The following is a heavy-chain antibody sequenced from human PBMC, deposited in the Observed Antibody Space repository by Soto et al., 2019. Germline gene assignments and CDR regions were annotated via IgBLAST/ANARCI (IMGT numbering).Heavy chain of an antibody. Sequence: ASVQVSCKASGYTFTSYAMNWVRQAPGQGLEWMGWINTNTGNPTYAQGFTGRFVFSLDTSVSTAYLQISSLKAEDTAVYYCARGGIVVVPAAIDYWGQGSLVTVSS. D-gene: IGHD2-2*01. J-gene: IGHJ4*02. CDR3: ARGGIVVVPAAIDY. CDR1: GYTFTSYA. CDR2: INTNTGNP. V-gene: IGHV7-4-1*02.